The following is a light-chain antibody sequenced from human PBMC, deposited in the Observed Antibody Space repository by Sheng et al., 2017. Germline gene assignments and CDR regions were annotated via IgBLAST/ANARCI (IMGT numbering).Light chain of an antibody. J-gene: IGKJ5*01. CDR1: QSISNW. V-gene: IGKV1-5*03. CDR2: KAS. Sequence: DIQMTQSPSTLSASLVDRVTITCRASQSISNWLAWFQQKPGKAPKLLIYKASSLESGVPSRFSGSGSETEFTLTITSLQPEDFATYYCQEYNTYSFGQGTRLDIK. CDR3: QEYNTYS.